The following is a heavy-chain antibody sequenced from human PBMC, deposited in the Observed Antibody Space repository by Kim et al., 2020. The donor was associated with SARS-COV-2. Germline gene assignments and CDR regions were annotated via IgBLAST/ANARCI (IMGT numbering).Heavy chain of an antibody. J-gene: IGHJ4*02. CDR2: IHHTGKT. CDR3: VKVGGAGHFDS. CDR1: GDSITSYY. Sequence: SETLSLSCSVSGDSITSYYWTWIRQTPGKGPEWIGYIHHTGKTDCNPSLRSRVTMSLDTSKSQFSLRLTSMTAADTAVYYCVKVGGAGHFDSWGRRILVTVSS. V-gene: IGHV4-59*13. D-gene: IGHD3-16*01.